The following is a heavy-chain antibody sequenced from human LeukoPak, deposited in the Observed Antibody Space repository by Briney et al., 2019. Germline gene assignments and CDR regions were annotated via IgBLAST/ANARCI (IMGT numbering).Heavy chain of an antibody. CDR1: GFTFSSSA. V-gene: IGHV3-23*01. CDR2: ISNNGGYT. CDR3: ARDRGLSYGSDY. J-gene: IGHJ4*02. D-gene: IGHD5-18*01. Sequence: GGSLRLSCAASGFTFSSSAMSWVRQAPGKGLEWVSAISNNGGYTYYADSVKGRFTISRDNSKNTLYLQMNSLRAEDTAVYYCARDRGLSYGSDYWGQGTLVTVSS.